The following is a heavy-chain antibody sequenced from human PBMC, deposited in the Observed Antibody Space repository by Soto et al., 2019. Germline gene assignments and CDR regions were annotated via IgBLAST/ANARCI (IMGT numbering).Heavy chain of an antibody. CDR3: AKDLRRVGATTFDY. V-gene: IGHV3-23*01. D-gene: IGHD1-26*01. CDR2: ISGSGGST. J-gene: IGHJ4*02. CDR1: GFTFSSYA. Sequence: GGSLRFSCAASGFTFSSYAMHWVRQAPGKGLEWVSAISGSGGSTYYAGSVKGRFTISRDNSKNTLYLQMNSLRAEDTAVYYCAKDLRRVGATTFDYWGQGTLVTVSS.